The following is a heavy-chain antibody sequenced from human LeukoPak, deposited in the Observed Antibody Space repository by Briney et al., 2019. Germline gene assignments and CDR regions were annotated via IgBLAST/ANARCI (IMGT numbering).Heavy chain of an antibody. CDR2: IKQDGSEK. D-gene: IGHD3-10*01. J-gene: IGHJ4*02. Sequence: PGGSLRLSCAASGFTFSSYWMSWVRQAPGKGLEWVANIKQDGSEKYYVDSVKGRFTISRDNAKNSLYLQMNSLRAEDTAVYYCARDGGYYYGSGRELGDYWGQGTLVTVSP. CDR3: ARDGGYYYGSGRELGDY. CDR1: GFTFSSYW. V-gene: IGHV3-7*01.